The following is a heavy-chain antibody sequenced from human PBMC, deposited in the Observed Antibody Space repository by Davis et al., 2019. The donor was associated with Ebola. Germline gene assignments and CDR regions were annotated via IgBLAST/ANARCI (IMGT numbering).Heavy chain of an antibody. CDR1: GFTFSSYS. CDR3: ARVSYTNGLYYFDY. V-gene: IGHV3-48*02. CDR2: ISSSSSTI. D-gene: IGHD6-19*01. J-gene: IGHJ4*02. Sequence: GGSLRLSCAASGFTFSSYSMNWVRQAPGKGLEWVSYISSSSSTIYYADSVKGRFTISRDNAKNSLYLQMNSLRDEDTAVYYCARVSYTNGLYYFDYWGQGTLVTVSS.